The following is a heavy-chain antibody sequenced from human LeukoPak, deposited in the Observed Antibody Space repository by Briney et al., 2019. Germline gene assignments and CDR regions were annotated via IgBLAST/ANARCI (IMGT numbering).Heavy chain of an antibody. D-gene: IGHD5-12*01. CDR1: GFTFSSYA. CDR3: AKGGYSGYDGVSLDFDC. V-gene: IGHV3-23*01. Sequence: GGSLRLSCAASGFTFSSYAMSWVRQAPGKGLEWVSAISGSGGSTYYADSVKGRFTISRDNSKNTLYLQMNSLRAEDAAVYYCAKGGYSGYDGVSLDFDCWGQGTLVTVSS. J-gene: IGHJ4*02. CDR2: ISGSGGST.